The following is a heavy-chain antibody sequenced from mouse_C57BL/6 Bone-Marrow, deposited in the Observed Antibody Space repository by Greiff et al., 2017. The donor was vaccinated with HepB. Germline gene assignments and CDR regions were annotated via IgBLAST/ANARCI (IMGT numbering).Heavy chain of an antibody. CDR3: TFYGSSPCSFDV. J-gene: IGHJ1*03. CDR1: GYTFTDYE. CDR2: IDPETGGT. V-gene: IGHV1-15*01. D-gene: IGHD1-1*01. Sequence: QVHVKQSGAELVRPGASVTLSCKASGYTFTDYEMHWVKQTPVHGLEWIGAIDPETGGTAYNQKFKGKAILTADKSSSTAYMELRSLTSEDSAVYYCTFYGSSPCSFDVWGTGTTVTVSS.